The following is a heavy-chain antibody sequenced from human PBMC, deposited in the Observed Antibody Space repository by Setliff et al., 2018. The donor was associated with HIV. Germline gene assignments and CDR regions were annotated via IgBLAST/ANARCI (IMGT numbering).Heavy chain of an antibody. CDR3: RVTMTRNTSITTAYMELSSLRSEDTAVYYCARGRGVLLWFGELANVFDI. CDR2: INHSGGT. Sequence: SETLSLTCAVYGGSFTAYHWSWIRQPPGRGLEWIAEINHSGGTNHNPSLKSRITISVDTSKRQVSLNPNSGDTGYAQKFQGRVTMTRNTSITTAYMELSSLRSEDTAVYYCARGRGVLLWFGELANVFDIWGQGTMVT. CDR1: GGSFTAYH. D-gene: IGHD2-21*02. V-gene: IGHV4-34*01. J-gene: IGHJ3*02.